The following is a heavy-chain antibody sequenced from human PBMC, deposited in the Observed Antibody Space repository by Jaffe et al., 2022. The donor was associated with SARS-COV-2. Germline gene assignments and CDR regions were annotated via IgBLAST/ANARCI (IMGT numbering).Heavy chain of an antibody. CDR3: ARVSAYYDILTGPNTGAFDI. CDR1: GFTFSSYS. D-gene: IGHD3-9*01. Sequence: EVQLVESGGGLVQPGGSLRLSCAASGFTFSSYSMNWVRQAPGKGLEWVSYISSSSSTIYYADSVKGRFTISRDNAKNSLYLQMNSLRAEDTAVYYCARVSAYYDILTGPNTGAFDIWGQGTMVTVSS. CDR2: ISSSSSTI. J-gene: IGHJ3*02. V-gene: IGHV3-48*01.